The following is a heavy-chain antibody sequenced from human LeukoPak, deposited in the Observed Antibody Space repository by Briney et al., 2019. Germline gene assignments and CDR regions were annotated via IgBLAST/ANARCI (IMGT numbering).Heavy chain of an antibody. J-gene: IGHJ4*02. CDR2: IYYSGST. CDR1: GGSISSSSYY. Sequence: SSETLSLTCTVSGGSISSSSYYCGWIRQPPGKGLEWIGSIYYSGSTYYNPSLNSRVTISVDTSKNQFSLKLSSVTAADTAVYYCARPRMDSSGYYYWYFDYWGQGTLVTVSS. CDR3: ARPRMDSSGYYYWYFDY. D-gene: IGHD3-22*01. V-gene: IGHV4-39*01.